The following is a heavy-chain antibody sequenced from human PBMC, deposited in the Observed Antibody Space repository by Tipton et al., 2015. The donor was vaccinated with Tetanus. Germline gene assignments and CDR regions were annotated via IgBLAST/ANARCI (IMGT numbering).Heavy chain of an antibody. CDR1: GFIVSSHY. CDR2: MYSGGDT. Sequence: SLRLSCVASGFIVSSHYMSWVRQAPGKGLEWVSVMYSGGDTYYVDSVKGRFSIPIDNAKNTLNLQMNSLRVEDTAVYYCVRDGGSGVWSADWGQGALVSLSS. V-gene: IGHV3-53*01. D-gene: IGHD6-19*01. J-gene: IGHJ4*02. CDR3: VRDGGSGVWSAD.